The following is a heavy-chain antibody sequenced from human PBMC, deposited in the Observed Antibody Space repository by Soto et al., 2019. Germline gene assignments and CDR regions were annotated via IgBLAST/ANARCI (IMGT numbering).Heavy chain of an antibody. D-gene: IGHD3-10*02. CDR3: GRRLYYYVADY. V-gene: IGHV4-34*01. J-gene: IGHJ4*02. CDR2: INHSGST. Sequence: SETLSLTCAVYGGSFSGYYWSWIRQPPGKGLEWIGEINHSGSTNYNPSLKSRVTISVDTSKNQFSLKLSSVTAADTAVYYCGRRLYYYVADYWGQGTLVTVSS. CDR1: GGSFSGYY.